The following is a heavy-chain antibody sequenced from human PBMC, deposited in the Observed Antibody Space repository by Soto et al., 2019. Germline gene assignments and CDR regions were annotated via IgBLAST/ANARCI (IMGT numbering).Heavy chain of an antibody. CDR1: GCTFICDI. D-gene: IGHD2-15*01. J-gene: IGHJ4*02. CDR3: ARERCSGGSCYSLFDY. V-gene: IGHV3-48*01. Sequence: VGSLRLCGSGSGCTFICDIMNCVRQAPGKGLEWVSYISSSSSTIYYADSVKGRFTISRDNAKNSLYLQMNSLRAEDTAVYYCARERCSGGSCYSLFDYWGQGTLVTVSS. CDR2: ISSSSSTI.